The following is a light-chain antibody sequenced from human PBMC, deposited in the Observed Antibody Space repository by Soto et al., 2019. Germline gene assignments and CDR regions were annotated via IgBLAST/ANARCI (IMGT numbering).Light chain of an antibody. J-gene: IGLJ3*02. CDR3: QVWDIGTALV. CDR1: NIGSNR. Sequence: SYELTQPPSASVAPGQTARITCEEKNIGSNRVNWYKQKPGQAPVLGVYDDRDRPSGIHERFSGSNGGSMATLIISRVEAGDEADYYCQVWDIGTALVFGGGTKLTVL. V-gene: IGLV3-21*02. CDR2: DDR.